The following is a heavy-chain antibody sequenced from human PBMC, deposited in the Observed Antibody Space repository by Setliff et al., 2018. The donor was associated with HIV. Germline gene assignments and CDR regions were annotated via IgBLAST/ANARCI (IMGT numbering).Heavy chain of an antibody. D-gene: IGHD3-22*01. V-gene: IGHV3-11*03. Sequence: PGGSLRLSCAASGFAFSDCYMSWIRQAPGKGLEWVSYISSGTSYTNYADSVKGRFTISRDNAKNSLYLQMNSLRAEDTAMYYCASTPGDSSEYYFDYWGQGTLVTVSS. CDR2: ISSGTSYT. J-gene: IGHJ4*02. CDR3: ASTPGDSSEYYFDY. CDR1: GFAFSDCY.